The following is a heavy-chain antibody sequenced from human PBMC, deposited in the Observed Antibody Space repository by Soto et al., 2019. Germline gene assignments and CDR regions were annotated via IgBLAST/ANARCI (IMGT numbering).Heavy chain of an antibody. Sequence: SDTLSLTCTVSGGSISTSNYYWGWVRQPPGKGLDWIGNIYYIGTTYCNPSLKRRVTISVDTSKNQFSLKLNSVTAADTAVYYCAPSARPARLHTDFDLWGPATPVTAAS. CDR2: IYYIGTT. CDR1: GGSISTSNYY. V-gene: IGHV4-39*01. D-gene: IGHD2-2*01. J-gene: IGHJ4*02. CDR3: APSARPARLHTDFDL.